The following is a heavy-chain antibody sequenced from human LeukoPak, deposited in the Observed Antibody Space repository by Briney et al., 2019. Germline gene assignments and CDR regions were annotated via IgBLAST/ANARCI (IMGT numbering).Heavy chain of an antibody. Sequence: PSETLSLTGTVSGGSITFGSYYWTWIRQPAGKGLEWIGRIYTSGRTFYNPSLKSRVTISMDTSMNQFSLRLNSVTAADTAVYYSARARVIPASFDYWRQVALVTVSS. J-gene: IGHJ4*02. CDR1: GGSITFGSYY. CDR3: ARARVIPASFDY. CDR2: IYTSGRT. D-gene: IGHD3-16*02. V-gene: IGHV4-61*02.